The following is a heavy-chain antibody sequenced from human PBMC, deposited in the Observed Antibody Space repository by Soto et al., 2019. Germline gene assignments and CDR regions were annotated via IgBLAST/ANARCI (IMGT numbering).Heavy chain of an antibody. CDR1: GYSFTTYW. V-gene: IGHV5-10-1*01. CDR2: IDPSDSYT. D-gene: IGHD3-22*01. CDR3: ASGYYDSSGYSPGMDV. Sequence: KPGESLKISCKGSGYSFTTYWITWVRQMPGKGLEWMGRIDPSDSYTNYSPSFQGHVTISADKSISTAYLLWRSLKASDTAMYYCASGYYDSSGYSPGMDVWGQGTTVTVSS. J-gene: IGHJ6*02.